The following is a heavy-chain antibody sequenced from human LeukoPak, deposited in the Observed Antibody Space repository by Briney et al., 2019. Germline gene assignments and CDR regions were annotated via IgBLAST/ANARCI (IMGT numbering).Heavy chain of an antibody. CDR1: GGSISSYY. V-gene: IGHV4-4*07. D-gene: IGHD7-27*01. J-gene: IGHJ2*01. Sequence: PSETLSLTCTVSGGSISSYYWSWIRQSAGKGLEWIGRIYTSGSTNYNPSVKSRVTTSVDTSKNQFSLKLRSVTAADTAVYYCARVPTGEYFDLWGRGTLVTVSS. CDR2: IYTSGST. CDR3: ARVPTGEYFDL.